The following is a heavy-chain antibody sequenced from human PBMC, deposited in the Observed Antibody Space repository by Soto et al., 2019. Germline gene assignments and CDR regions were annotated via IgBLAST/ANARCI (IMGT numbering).Heavy chain of an antibody. V-gene: IGHV3-48*01. CDR2: ISSSSSTI. Sequence: GSLRLSCAASGFTFSSYSMNWVRQAPGKGLEWVSYISSSSSTIYYADSVKGRFTISRDNAKNSLYLQMNSLRAEDTAVYYCARALKAFDSSGYGFDYWGQGTLVTVSS. D-gene: IGHD3-22*01. CDR3: ARALKAFDSSGYGFDY. CDR1: GFTFSSYS. J-gene: IGHJ4*02.